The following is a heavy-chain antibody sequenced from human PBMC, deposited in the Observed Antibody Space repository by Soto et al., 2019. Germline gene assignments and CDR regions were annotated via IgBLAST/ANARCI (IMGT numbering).Heavy chain of an antibody. CDR3: ARAEYCSGGSCYSGGYNDY. D-gene: IGHD2-15*01. CDR1: GFTFSDYY. CDR2: ISSSGSTI. J-gene: IGHJ4*02. Sequence: GGSLRLSCAASGFTFSDYYMSWIRQAPGKGLEWVSYISSSGSTIYYADSVKGRFTISRDNAKNSLYLQMNSLRAEDTAVYYCARAEYCSGGSCYSGGYNDYWGQGTLVTVSS. V-gene: IGHV3-11*01.